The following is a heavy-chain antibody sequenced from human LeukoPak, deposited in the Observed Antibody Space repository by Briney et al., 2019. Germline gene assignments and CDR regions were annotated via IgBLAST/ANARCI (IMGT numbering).Heavy chain of an antibody. CDR2: IYSGGST. CDR3: ARGLVESSGSYPHYFDY. J-gene: IGHJ4*02. D-gene: IGHD3-10*01. V-gene: IGHV3-53*01. Sequence: GGSLRLSCAASGFTVSSNYMSWVRQAPGKGLEWVSVIYSGGSTYYADSVKGRFTISRDNSKNTLYLQMNSLRAEDTAVYYCARGLVESSGSYPHYFDYWGQGTLVTVSS. CDR1: GFTVSSNY.